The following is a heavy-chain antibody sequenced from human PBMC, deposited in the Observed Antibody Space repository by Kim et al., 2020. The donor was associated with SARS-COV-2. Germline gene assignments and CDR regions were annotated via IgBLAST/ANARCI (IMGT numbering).Heavy chain of an antibody. J-gene: IGHJ3*02. Sequence: GGSLRLSCAASGFTFSTYDMHWVRQSAGKGLEWVSGIGSVGDAYYRDSVKGRFTISRENAKNSLYLQMNSLRAGDTAVYYCTRAMVRGVIIGAYDMWGQGTRVTVSS. CDR2: IGSVGDA. CDR3: TRAMVRGVIIGAYDM. D-gene: IGHD3-10*01. V-gene: IGHV3-13*01. CDR1: GFTFSTYD.